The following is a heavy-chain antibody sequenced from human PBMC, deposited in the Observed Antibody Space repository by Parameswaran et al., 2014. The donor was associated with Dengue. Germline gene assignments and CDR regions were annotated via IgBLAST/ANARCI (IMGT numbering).Heavy chain of an antibody. V-gene: IGHV3-21*03. CDR3: AGDFSGESGSAGY. Sequence: WIRQPPGKGLEWVSSISPDSRSTFYADSVKGRSTISRDNAQNSLYLQMTSLRAEDTAVYYCAGDFSGESGSAGYWGQGTQVTVSS. J-gene: IGHJ4*02. D-gene: IGHD5-12*01. CDR2: ISPDSRST.